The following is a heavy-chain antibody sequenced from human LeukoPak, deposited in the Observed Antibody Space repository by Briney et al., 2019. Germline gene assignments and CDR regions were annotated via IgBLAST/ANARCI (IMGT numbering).Heavy chain of an antibody. CDR1: GFIVSSNY. D-gene: IGHD5-18*01. CDR2: IYSGGST. CDR3: ARDSGLGYSSAFDI. V-gene: IGHV3-66*01. J-gene: IGHJ3*02. Sequence: GGSLRLSCAASGFIVSSNYMSWVRQAPGKGLEWVSVIYSGGSTYYADSVKGRFTISRDNSKNTLYLQMNSLRAEDTAVYYCARDSGLGYSSAFDIWGQGTLVTVSS.